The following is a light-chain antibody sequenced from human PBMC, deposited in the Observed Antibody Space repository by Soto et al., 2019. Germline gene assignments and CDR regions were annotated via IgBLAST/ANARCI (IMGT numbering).Light chain of an antibody. CDR2: AAS. Sequence: IQLTQSPSSLSASVGERVTSTCRASQGINNFVAWYQQKPGKAPKLLIYAASTLQSGVPSRFSGSGSGTDFTLTISSLQPEDFAAYYCQQLTAYRFTFGQGTKVDIK. J-gene: IGKJ2*01. V-gene: IGKV1-9*01. CDR3: QQLTAYRFT. CDR1: QGINNF.